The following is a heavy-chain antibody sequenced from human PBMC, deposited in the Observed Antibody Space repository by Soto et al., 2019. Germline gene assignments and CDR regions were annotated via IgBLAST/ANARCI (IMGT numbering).Heavy chain of an antibody. Sequence: EVQLVESGGGLVQPGGSLRLSCVGSGYTFSDHRMDWVRQAPGKGLEWIARIRNKANSYTIEYAASVRGRFTISRDDSKNSLYLQMSSLRTEDTAIYYCTRDIGTYSFDYWGQGTLVTVSS. CDR1: GYTFSDHR. V-gene: IGHV3-72*01. J-gene: IGHJ4*02. D-gene: IGHD1-26*01. CDR2: IRNKANSYTI. CDR3: TRDIGTYSFDY.